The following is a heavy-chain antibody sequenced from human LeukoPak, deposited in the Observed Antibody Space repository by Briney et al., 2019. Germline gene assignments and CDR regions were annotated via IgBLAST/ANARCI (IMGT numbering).Heavy chain of an antibody. Sequence: ASVKVSCKASGYTFTAYYIHWLRQAPGQGLEWMGWINPNSGGTNYAQKFQGRVTMTRDTSISTAYMELSRLRSDDTAVYYCASSGNEYCGGDCYGVFDYWGQGTLVTVSS. J-gene: IGHJ4*02. CDR3: ASSGNEYCGGDCYGVFDY. V-gene: IGHV1-2*02. CDR2: INPNSGGT. D-gene: IGHD2-21*02. CDR1: GYTFTAYY.